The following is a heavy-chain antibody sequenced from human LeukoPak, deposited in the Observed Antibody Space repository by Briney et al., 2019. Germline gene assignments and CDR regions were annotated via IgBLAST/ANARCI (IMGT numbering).Heavy chain of an antibody. CDR2: IYPSDSDA. V-gene: IGHV5-51*01. Sequence: GESQKISCEGSGYIFTSSWIAWVRQMPGKGLEWVGIIYPSDSDARYSPSFQGQVTISADKSINTAYLQWSSLKASDTAMYYCARRSGKYFDHWGQGTLVTVSS. J-gene: IGHJ4*02. D-gene: IGHD1-26*01. CDR1: GYIFTSSW. CDR3: ARRSGKYFDH.